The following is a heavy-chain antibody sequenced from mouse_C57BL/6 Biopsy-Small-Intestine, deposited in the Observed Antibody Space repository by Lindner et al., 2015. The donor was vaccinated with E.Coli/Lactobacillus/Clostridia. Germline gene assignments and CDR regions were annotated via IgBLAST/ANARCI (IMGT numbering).Heavy chain of an antibody. CDR1: GFTFNTYA. J-gene: IGHJ1*03. D-gene: IGHD3-1*01. Sequence: VQLQESGGGLVQPKGSLKLSCAASGFTFNTYAMHWVRQAPGKGLEWVARIRSKSSNYATYYADSVKDRFTISRDDSQSMVYLQMNNLKTEDTAMYYCVRDRAGTGYFDVWGTGTTVTVPS. CDR2: IRSKSSNYAT. V-gene: IGHV10-3*01. CDR3: VRDRAGTGYFDV.